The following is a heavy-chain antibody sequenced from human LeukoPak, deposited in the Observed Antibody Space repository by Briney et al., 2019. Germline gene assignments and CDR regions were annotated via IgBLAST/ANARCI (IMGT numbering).Heavy chain of an antibody. V-gene: IGHV4-31*03. CDR1: GGSISSGGYY. Sequence: PSQTLSLTCTVSGGSISSGGYYWSWIRQHPGKGLEWIGYIHYSGSTYYNPSLKSRVTISVDTSKNQFSLKLSSVTAADTAVYYCARAPYYYGSGRVYGMDVWGQGTTVTVSS. J-gene: IGHJ6*02. CDR2: IHYSGST. D-gene: IGHD3-10*01. CDR3: ARAPYYYGSGRVYGMDV.